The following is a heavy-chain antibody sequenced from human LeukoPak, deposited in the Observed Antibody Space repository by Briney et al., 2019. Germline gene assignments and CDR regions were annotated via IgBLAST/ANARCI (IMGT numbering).Heavy chain of an antibody. CDR1: GDSMSSSNYF. J-gene: IGHJ3*02. D-gene: IGHD7-27*01. CDR2: ISNSGSA. Sequence: SETLSLTCTVSGDSMSSSNYFWGWIRQPPGKGLEWIGSISNSGSAYYSPSLKSRVAISVDTSNNQFSLKLRSETAADTAVHYCARSLSPLGDAFDIWGQGTMVTVSS. CDR3: ARSLSPLGDAFDI. V-gene: IGHV4-39*01.